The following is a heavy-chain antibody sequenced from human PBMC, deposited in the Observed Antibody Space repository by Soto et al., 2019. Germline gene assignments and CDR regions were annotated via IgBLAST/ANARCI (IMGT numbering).Heavy chain of an antibody. CDR3: ARDDPAYAFDI. J-gene: IGHJ3*02. D-gene: IGHD5-18*01. V-gene: IGHV4-31*03. CDR2: IYYSGST. CDR1: GGSISSGGYY. Sequence: SSETLSLTCTVSGGSISSGGYYWSWIRQHPGKGLEWIGYIYYSGSTYYNPSLKSRVTISVDTSKNQFSLKLSSVTAADTAVYYCARDDPAYAFDIWGQGTMVTVSS.